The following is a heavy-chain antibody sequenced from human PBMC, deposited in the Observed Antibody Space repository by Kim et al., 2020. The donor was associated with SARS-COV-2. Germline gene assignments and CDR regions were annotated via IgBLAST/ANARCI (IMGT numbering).Heavy chain of an antibody. CDR1: GFTVSSNY. CDR2: IYSGGST. J-gene: IGHJ5*02. Sequence: GGSLRLSCAASGFTVSSNYMSWVRQAPGKGLEWVSVIYSGGSTYYADSVKGRFTISRHNSKNTLYLQMNSLRAEDTAVYYCARAYYDSSGYYFGWFYPWGQGTLVTVSS. V-gene: IGHV3-53*04. CDR3: ARAYYDSSGYYFGWFYP. D-gene: IGHD3-22*01.